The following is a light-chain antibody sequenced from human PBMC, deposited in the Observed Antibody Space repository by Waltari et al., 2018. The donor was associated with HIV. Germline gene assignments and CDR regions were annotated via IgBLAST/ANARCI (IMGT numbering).Light chain of an antibody. CDR1: TGAVTSGHY. J-gene: IGLJ2*01. Sequence: AVVTQEPSLTVSPGGTVTLTCGSSTGAVTSGHYPYWFQQKPGQAPRTLIFDTKNKHSWTPARFSGSLLGGKAALTLSGAQPEDEAEYYCLLSYSGARVFGGGTKLTVL. CDR3: LLSYSGARV. V-gene: IGLV7-46*01. CDR2: DTK.